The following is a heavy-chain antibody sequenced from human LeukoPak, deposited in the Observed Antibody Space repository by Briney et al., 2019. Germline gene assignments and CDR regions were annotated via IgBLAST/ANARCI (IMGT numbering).Heavy chain of an antibody. CDR1: GFTFSSYW. CDR3: ARDKYDFWSGYPYGMDV. CDR2: IKQDGSEK. J-gene: IGHJ6*02. V-gene: IGHV3-7*01. D-gene: IGHD3-3*01. Sequence: PGGSLRLSCAASGFTFSSYWMSWVRQAPGKGLEWVANIKQDGSEKYYVDSVKGRFTISRDNAKNSLYLQMNSLRAEDTAVYYCARDKYDFWSGYPYGMDVWGQGTLVTVSS.